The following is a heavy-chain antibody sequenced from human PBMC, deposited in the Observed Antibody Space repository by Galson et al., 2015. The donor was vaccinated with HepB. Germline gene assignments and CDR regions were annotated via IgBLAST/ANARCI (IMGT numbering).Heavy chain of an antibody. CDR2: IKSKADGGTT. V-gene: IGHV3-15*01. J-gene: IGHJ6*02. CDR3: TTADYYYVMDV. Sequence: SLRLSCATSGFTFSNAWMSWVRQAPGKGLEWVGRIKSKADGGTTDYAAPVKGRFTISRDDSKTALYLQMNSLKTEDTAVYYCTTADYYYVMDVGGQGTPVTASS. CDR1: GFTFSNAW.